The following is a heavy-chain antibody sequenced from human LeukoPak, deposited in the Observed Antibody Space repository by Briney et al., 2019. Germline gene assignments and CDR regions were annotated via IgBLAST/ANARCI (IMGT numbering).Heavy chain of an antibody. Sequence: SETLSLTCTVSGYSISSGYYWGWIRQPPGKGLEWIGSIYHSGSTYYNPSLKSRVTISVDTSKNQFSLKLSSVTAADTAVYYCARPRNLYSSGWYHWGQGTLVTVSS. CDR2: IYHSGST. CDR1: GYSISSGYY. D-gene: IGHD6-19*01. J-gene: IGHJ4*02. CDR3: ARPRNLYSSGWYH. V-gene: IGHV4-38-2*02.